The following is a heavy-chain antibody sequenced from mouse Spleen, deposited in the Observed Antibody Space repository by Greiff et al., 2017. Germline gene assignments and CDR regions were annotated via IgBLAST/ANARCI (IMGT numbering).Heavy chain of an antibody. CDR1: GYTFTSYW. V-gene: IGHV1-87*01. CDR2: IYPGDGDT. CDR3: SRWDYDGFAY. D-gene: IGHD2-4*01. J-gene: IGHJ3*01. Sequence: VQLVESGAELARPGASVKLSCKASGYTFTSYWMQWVKQRPGQGLEWIGAIYPGDGDTRYTQKFKGKATLTADKSSSTAYMQLSSLASEDSAVYYCSRWDYDGFAYWGQGTLVTVSA.